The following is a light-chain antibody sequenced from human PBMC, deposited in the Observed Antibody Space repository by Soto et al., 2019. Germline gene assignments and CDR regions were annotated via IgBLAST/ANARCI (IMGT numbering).Light chain of an antibody. CDR1: QNIGKW. J-gene: IGKJ1*01. Sequence: QLTQSPSTLSASVGDRVTITCRASQNIGKWLAWYQQKPGKAPNLLISDASRLESGVPSRFRGRGSGTNFTLAISSLQPDDFATYYCQQYYSFPPSFGQGTKVEIK. CDR2: DAS. V-gene: IGKV1-5*01. CDR3: QQYYSFPPS.